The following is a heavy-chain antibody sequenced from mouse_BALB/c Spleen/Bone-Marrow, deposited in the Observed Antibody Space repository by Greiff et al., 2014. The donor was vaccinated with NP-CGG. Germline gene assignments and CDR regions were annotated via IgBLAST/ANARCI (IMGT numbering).Heavy chain of an antibody. Sequence: QVQLQQPGAELARPGASVKLSCKASAYTFTSYWMRWVKQRPGQGLEWIGAIYPGDGDTRYTQKFKGKATLTADKSSSTAYMQLSSLASEDSAVYYCARGYYYGSTYGWYFDVWGAGTTVTVSS. J-gene: IGHJ1*01. CDR2: IYPGDGDT. CDR3: ARGYYYGSTYGWYFDV. V-gene: IGHV1-87*01. D-gene: IGHD1-1*01. CDR1: AYTFTSYW.